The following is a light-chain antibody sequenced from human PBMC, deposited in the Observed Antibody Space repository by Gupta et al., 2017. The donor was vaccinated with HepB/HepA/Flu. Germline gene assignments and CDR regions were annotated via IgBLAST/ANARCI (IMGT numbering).Light chain of an antibody. J-gene: IGKJ1*01. Sequence: EIVLTQSPDFLSVTPKEKVTITCRASQSVGSGLHWYQQKPDQSPKLLIKYVSHSISGVPSRFSGSGSGTDFTLTANSLEAEDAAVYYCHQSSSLPETFGQGTKVEIK. CDR1: QSVGSG. V-gene: IGKV6D-21*02. CDR3: HQSSSLPET. CDR2: YVS.